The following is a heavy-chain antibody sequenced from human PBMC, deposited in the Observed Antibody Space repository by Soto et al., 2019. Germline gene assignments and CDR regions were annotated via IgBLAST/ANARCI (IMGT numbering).Heavy chain of an antibody. J-gene: IGHJ4*02. CDR1: GYTFTSHT. Sequence: QVHLVQSGAEVKEPGASVRVSCEASGYTFTSHTVHWARQAPEQGLEWMGWIIVSNGSPRYAPQFQGRITSGRDTSATTAYMELTSLTFEDTAVYYCAREPEDGVPGDYWGQGTLVVVSS. D-gene: IGHD2-8*01. V-gene: IGHV1-3*01. CDR3: AREPEDGVPGDY. CDR2: IIVSNGSP.